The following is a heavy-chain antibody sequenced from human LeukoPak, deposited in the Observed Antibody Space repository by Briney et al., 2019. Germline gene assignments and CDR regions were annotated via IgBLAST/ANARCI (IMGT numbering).Heavy chain of an antibody. CDR3: ATNAGDGDNWFDP. V-gene: IGHV4-59*01. CDR1: GRSISSYY. J-gene: IGHJ5*02. CDR2: IYYTGST. Sequence: SETLSLTCTVSGRSISSYYWSRIRQPPGKGLEWIGYIYYTGSTNYNPSLQSRVAISVDTSKNRFSLNLSSVTAADTAVYYCATNAGDGDNWFDPWGQGTLVTVSS. D-gene: IGHD4-17*01.